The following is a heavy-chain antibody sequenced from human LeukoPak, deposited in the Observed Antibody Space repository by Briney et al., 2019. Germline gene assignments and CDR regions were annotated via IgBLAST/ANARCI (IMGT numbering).Heavy chain of an antibody. D-gene: IGHD2-15*01. J-gene: IGHJ4*02. Sequence: GGSLRLSCAASGFTFSSYWMHWVRQAPGKGLVWVSRINNDGSSTSYADSVKGRLTISRDNAKNTLYLQMNSLRAEGTAVYYCVRHCSSSSCYDYWGQGTLVTVSS. V-gene: IGHV3-74*01. CDR3: VRHCSSSSCYDY. CDR1: GFTFSSYW. CDR2: INNDGSST.